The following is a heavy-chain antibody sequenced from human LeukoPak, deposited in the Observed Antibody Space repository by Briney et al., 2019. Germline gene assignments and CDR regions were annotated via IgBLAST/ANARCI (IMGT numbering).Heavy chain of an antibody. D-gene: IGHD4-17*01. CDR1: GGSFSGYY. V-gene: IGHV4-34*01. Sequence: SETLSLTCAVYGGSFSGYYWSWIRQPPGKGLEWIGEINHSGSTNYNPSLKSRVTISVDTSKNQFSLKLSSVTAADTAVYYCARHPVTMYYFDYWGQGTLVTVSS. J-gene: IGHJ4*02. CDR2: INHSGST. CDR3: ARHPVTMYYFDY.